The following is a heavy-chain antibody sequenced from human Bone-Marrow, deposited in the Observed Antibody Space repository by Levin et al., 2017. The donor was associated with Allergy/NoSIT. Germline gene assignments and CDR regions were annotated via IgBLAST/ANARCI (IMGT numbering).Heavy chain of an antibody. Sequence: PGGSLRLSCAASGFIFSNYAMNWVRQAPGKGLEWVSQISGSGGNTHYADSVKGRFTFSRDNSKNTLYLQMNSLRAEDTAGYYCAGYDTSAYHSPFDYWGQGTLVTGSS. CDR1: GFIFSNYA. CDR3: AGYDTSAYHSPFDY. D-gene: IGHD3-22*01. J-gene: IGHJ4*02. CDR2: ISGSGGNT. V-gene: IGHV3-23*01.